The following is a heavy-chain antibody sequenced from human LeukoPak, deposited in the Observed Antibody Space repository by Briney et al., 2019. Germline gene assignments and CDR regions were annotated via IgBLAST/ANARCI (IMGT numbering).Heavy chain of an antibody. D-gene: IGHD3-10*01. Sequence: SDTLSLTCTVSGGSISSYYWGWIRLPPGKGLEWIGYISYSGSTTYIPSLKSRVTILVDTSKNQFSLKLSSVTAADTAVYYCVRITQGTIDYWGRETLVTASS. V-gene: IGHV4-59*07. J-gene: IGHJ4*02. CDR2: ISYSGST. CDR1: GGSISSYY. CDR3: VRITQGTIDY.